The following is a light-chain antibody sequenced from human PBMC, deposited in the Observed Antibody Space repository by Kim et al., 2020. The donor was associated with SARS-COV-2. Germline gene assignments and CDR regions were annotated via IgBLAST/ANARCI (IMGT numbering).Light chain of an antibody. J-gene: IGKJ1*01. CDR3: QQYHNTPT. Sequence: RATINCKSSQSILYTSNNKNYLAWYQQKPGQPPKLLIYWASTRESGVPDRFSGSGSGTDFTLTISSLQAEDVAVYYCQQYHNTPTFGQGTKVDIK. V-gene: IGKV4-1*01. CDR2: WAS. CDR1: QSILYTSNNKNY.